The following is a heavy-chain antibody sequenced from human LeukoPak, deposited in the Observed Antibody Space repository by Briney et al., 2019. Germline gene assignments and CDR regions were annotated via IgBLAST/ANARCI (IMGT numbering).Heavy chain of an antibody. D-gene: IGHD2-2*01. Sequence: AGESLKISCKGSGYSFTSYWISRVRQMPGKGLEWMGRIDPSDSYTNYSPSFQGHVTISADKSISTAYLQWSSLKASDTAMYYCARLSSSALDAFDIWGQGTMVTVSS. J-gene: IGHJ3*02. V-gene: IGHV5-10-1*01. CDR2: IDPSDSYT. CDR1: GYSFTSYW. CDR3: ARLSSSALDAFDI.